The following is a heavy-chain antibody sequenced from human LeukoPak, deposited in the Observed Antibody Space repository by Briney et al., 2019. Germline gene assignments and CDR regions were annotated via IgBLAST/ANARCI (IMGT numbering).Heavy chain of an antibody. J-gene: IGHJ6*03. CDR1: GGTFSSYA. Sequence: SVKVSCKASGGTFSSYAISWVRQAPGQGLEWMEGIIPIFGTANYAQKFQGRVTITADESTSTAYMELSSLRSEDTAVYYCARDYGSGNNYYYYMDVWGKGTTVTVSS. V-gene: IGHV1-69*13. CDR2: IIPIFGTA. CDR3: ARDYGSGNNYYYYMDV. D-gene: IGHD3-10*01.